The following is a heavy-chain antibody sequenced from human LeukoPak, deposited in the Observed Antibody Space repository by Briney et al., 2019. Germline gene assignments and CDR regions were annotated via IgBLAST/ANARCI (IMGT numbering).Heavy chain of an antibody. Sequence: PSETLSLTCTVSGGSISSSSYYWGWIRQPPGTGLEWIGNIYYSGSTYYNPSLKSRITISVDTSKNRFSLKLSSVTAADTAVYYCARRGSSSWYGSFDYWGQGTLVTVSS. CDR3: ARRGSSSWYGSFDY. V-gene: IGHV4-39*01. CDR2: IYYSGST. D-gene: IGHD6-13*01. CDR1: GGSISSSSYY. J-gene: IGHJ4*02.